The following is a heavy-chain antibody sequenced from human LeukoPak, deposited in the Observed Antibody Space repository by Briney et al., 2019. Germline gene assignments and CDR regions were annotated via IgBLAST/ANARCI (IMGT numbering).Heavy chain of an antibody. J-gene: IGHJ6*03. D-gene: IGHD1-26*01. Sequence: QTGGSLRLSCAASGFTFSSYAMSWVRQAPGKGLEWVSSISGSGGSTYYADSVKGRFTISRDNSKNTLYLQMNSLRAEDTAVYYCAKAGGSSHPPYYYYMDVWGKGTTVTVSS. CDR2: ISGSGGST. V-gene: IGHV3-23*01. CDR1: GFTFSSYA. CDR3: AKAGGSSHPPYYYYMDV.